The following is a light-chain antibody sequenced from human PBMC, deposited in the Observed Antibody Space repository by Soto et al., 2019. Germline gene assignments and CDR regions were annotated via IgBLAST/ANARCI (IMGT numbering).Light chain of an antibody. Sequence: QSVLTQPPSVSGAPGQRVTISCTGSSSNIGAGYDVHWYQQLPGTAPKPLIYGNSNRPSGVPDRFSGSKSGTSASLAITGLQAEDAADYYCQSYDSSLSALYVFGTGTQLTVL. CDR2: GNS. J-gene: IGLJ1*01. V-gene: IGLV1-40*01. CDR1: SSNIGAGYD. CDR3: QSYDSSLSALYV.